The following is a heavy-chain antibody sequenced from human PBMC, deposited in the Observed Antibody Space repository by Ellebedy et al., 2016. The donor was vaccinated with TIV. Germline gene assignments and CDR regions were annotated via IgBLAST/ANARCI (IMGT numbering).Heavy chain of an antibody. CDR2: IHYSGST. CDR1: GGSITSYY. Sequence: MPSETLSLTCTVSGGSITSYYWTWIRQSPGKGLEWIGYIHYSGSTNYNPSLRSRVTLSLDTSQNQFSLKLSSVTAADTAVYYCAGKAPSKWLDPWGQGTLVTVSS. V-gene: IGHV4-59*03. J-gene: IGHJ5*02. D-gene: IGHD2/OR15-2a*01. CDR3: AGKAPSKWLDP.